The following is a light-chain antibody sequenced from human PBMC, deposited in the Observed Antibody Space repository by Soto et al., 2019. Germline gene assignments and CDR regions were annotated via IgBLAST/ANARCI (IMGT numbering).Light chain of an antibody. V-gene: IGKV1-39*01. J-gene: IGKJ2*01. CDR1: ETIIDY. CDR2: SAS. Sequence: DIQMSQSPSSLSASVGDSVTITCRASETIIDYLNWYQQQPGEAPKLLIFSASSLHSGVPSRFRGSGSGTHFTLTISSLQPEDFATYFYQQSFSAPRTFGQGTKLQAK. CDR3: QQSFSAPRT.